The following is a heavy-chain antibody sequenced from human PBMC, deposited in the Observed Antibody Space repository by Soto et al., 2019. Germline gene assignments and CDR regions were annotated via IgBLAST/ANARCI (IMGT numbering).Heavy chain of an antibody. V-gene: IGHV1-3*01. J-gene: IGHJ4*02. CDR2: INAGNGNT. CDR1: GYTFTSYA. CDR3: ARASIQGHQLDGQTPSSQALDY. Sequence: ASVKVSCKPSGYTFTSYAMHWVRQAPGQRLEWMGWINAGNGNTKYSQKFQGRVTITRDTSASTAYMELSSLRSEDTAVYYCARASIQGHQLDGQTPSSQALDYWGQGTLVTVSS. D-gene: IGHD1-1*01.